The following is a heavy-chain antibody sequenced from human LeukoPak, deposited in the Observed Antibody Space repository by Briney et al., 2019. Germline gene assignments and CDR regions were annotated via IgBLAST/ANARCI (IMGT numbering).Heavy chain of an antibody. J-gene: IGHJ3*02. D-gene: IGHD7-27*01. V-gene: IGHV3-23*01. CDR1: GFTFSSYA. Sequence: GGSLRLSCAASGFTFSSYAMSWVRQAPGKGLEWVSAISGSGGSTYYADSVKGRFTISRDNSKNTLYPQMNSLRAEDTAVYYCAKDKGADWGSGFFDAFDIWGQGTMVTVSS. CDR2: ISGSGGST. CDR3: AKDKGADWGSGFFDAFDI.